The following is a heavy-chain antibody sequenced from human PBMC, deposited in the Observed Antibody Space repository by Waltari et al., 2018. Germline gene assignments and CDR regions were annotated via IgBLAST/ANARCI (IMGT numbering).Heavy chain of an antibody. D-gene: IGHD3-10*01. CDR3: ATDTPGNYYKQWVH. CDR1: GDSINNTPDY. J-gene: IGHJ4*02. Sequence: QLQLQESGPGLVKPSETLSLTCTVSGDSINNTPDYWGGIRPPPGKGLEWVGSYYNSGNTYYNPSLKSRLTISADTSNNQFSLQSTSVTAADAAVYFCATDTPGNYYKQWVHWGRGILVTVSS. V-gene: IGHV4-39*01. CDR2: YYNSGNT.